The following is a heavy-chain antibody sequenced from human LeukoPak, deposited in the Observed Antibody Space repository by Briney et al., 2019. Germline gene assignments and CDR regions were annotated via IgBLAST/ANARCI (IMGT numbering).Heavy chain of an antibody. Sequence: GGSLRLSCAASGFTFSTYAMHWVRQAPGKGLEWVAFIRYDGRDTNYADSVKGRFTISRDNSNNTVYLQMKSLRGEDTAVYFCAKLDYGDHLRDYWGQGTLVTVSS. CDR1: GFTFSTYA. V-gene: IGHV3-30*02. D-gene: IGHD4-17*01. CDR2: IRYDGRDT. CDR3: AKLDYGDHLRDY. J-gene: IGHJ4*02.